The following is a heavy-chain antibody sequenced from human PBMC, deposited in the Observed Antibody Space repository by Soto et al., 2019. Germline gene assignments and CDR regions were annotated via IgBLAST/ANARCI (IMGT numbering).Heavy chain of an antibody. D-gene: IGHD1-26*01. CDR3: ARHKQWVGINVY. V-gene: IGHV4-39*01. CDR1: GGSISSSNCY. J-gene: IGHJ4*02. Sequence: SETTSLTCRVSGGSISSSNCYWAWIRQPPGKGLEWIGGIYHSGNTYYNPSLTGRVTLSVDTSKNQFSLNLSSVTVADTALYYCARHKQWVGINVYWGRGTLVTVSS. CDR2: IYHSGNT.